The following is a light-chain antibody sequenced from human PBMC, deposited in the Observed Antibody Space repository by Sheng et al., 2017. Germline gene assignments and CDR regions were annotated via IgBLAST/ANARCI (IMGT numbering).Light chain of an antibody. V-gene: IGLV1-44*01. CDR3: AAWDDSLNGLYV. CDR2: SNS. J-gene: IGLJ1*01. CDR1: SSNIGSNP. Sequence: QSVLTQPPSASETPGQRVTISCSGSSSNIGSNPVNWYQQLPGTAPKLLIYSNSQWPSGVPDRFSGSQSGTSASLAISGLQSEDEADYYCAAWDDSLNGLYVFGTGTKVTVL.